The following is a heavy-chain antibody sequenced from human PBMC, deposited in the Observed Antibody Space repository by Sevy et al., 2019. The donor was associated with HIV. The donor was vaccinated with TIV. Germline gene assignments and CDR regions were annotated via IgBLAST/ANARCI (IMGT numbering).Heavy chain of an antibody. D-gene: IGHD3-10*01. V-gene: IGHV3-30*03. CDR1: GFNFRIYA. Sequence: GGSLRLSCAASGFNFRIYAMHWVRQAPGKGLEWVAVISYDGSDKFYAESVKGRFTISRDNSKNMVFLQLNSLRGDDTAVYYCATGRQEATYGYWGQGTPVTVSS. J-gene: IGHJ4*02. CDR2: ISYDGSDK. CDR3: ATGRQEATYGY.